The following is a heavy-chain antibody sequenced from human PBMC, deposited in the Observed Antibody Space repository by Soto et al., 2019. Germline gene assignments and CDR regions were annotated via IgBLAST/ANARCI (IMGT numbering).Heavy chain of an antibody. CDR2: ISAYHGNK. CDR3: ARDYGSGSSLWFDP. V-gene: IGHV1-18*01. J-gene: IGHJ5*02. Sequence: VKVSCLTPGYPVTSYGISLVRQAPGQGLEWIGLISAYHGNKNYAQKLQGRFTMTTDTSTSPAYMELRSRRSDDTAVYYCARDYGSGSSLWFDPWGQGTLVTVSS. D-gene: IGHD3-10*01. CDR1: GYPVTSYG.